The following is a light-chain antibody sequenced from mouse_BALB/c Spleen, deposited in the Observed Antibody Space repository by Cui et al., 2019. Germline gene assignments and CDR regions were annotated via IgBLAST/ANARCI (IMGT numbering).Light chain of an antibody. J-gene: IGKJ5*01. CDR2: LTS. CDR3: QQWSSNPLT. V-gene: IGKV4-68*01. Sequence: QLVLTNSPALMSASPGEKVTMTCSASSSVSYMYWYQQKPRSSPKPWIYLTSNLASGVPARFSGSGSGTSYSLTISSMEAEDAATYYCQQWSSNPLTFGAGTKLELK. CDR1: SSVSY.